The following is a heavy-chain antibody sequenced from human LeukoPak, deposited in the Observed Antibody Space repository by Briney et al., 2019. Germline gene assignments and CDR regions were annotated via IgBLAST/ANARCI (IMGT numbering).Heavy chain of an antibody. CDR1: GFTFSSYW. D-gene: IGHD6-13*01. J-gene: IGHJ4*02. CDR3: ASSAAAGKRHLGVPDY. Sequence: GGSLRLSCAASGFTFSSYWMSWVRQAPGKGLEWVANIKQDGSEKYYVDSVKGRFTISRDNAKNSLYLQMNSLRAEDTAVYYCASSAAAGKRHLGVPDYWGQGTLVTVSS. V-gene: IGHV3-7*01. CDR2: IKQDGSEK.